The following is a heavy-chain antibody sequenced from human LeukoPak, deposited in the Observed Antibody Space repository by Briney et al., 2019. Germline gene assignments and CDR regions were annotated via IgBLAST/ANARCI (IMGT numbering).Heavy chain of an antibody. CDR2: VYYSGST. V-gene: IGHV4-61*01. J-gene: IGHJ4*02. D-gene: IGHD5-18*01. CDR1: GGSVSSGRYY. CDR3: ARTINGYSYGYPVDY. Sequence: SETLSLTCTVSGGSVSSGRYYWSWIRQPPGKGLEWIGYVYYSGSTNYNPSLKSRVIISVDTSKNQFSLKLSSVTAADTAVYYCARTINGYSYGYPVDYWGQGTLVTVSS.